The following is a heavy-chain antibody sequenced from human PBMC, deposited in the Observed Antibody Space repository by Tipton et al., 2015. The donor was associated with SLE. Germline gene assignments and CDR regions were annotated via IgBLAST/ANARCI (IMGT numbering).Heavy chain of an antibody. CDR1: GFTFSSYA. CDR2: INHSGST. Sequence: LRLSCAASGFTFSSYAMHWVRQAPGKGLEWIGEINHSGSTNYNPSLKSRVTISVDTSKNQFSLKLNSVTAADTAVYYCARDLAVAFDYWGQGTLVTVSS. CDR3: ARDLAVAFDY. D-gene: IGHD6-19*01. V-gene: IGHV4-34*01. J-gene: IGHJ4*02.